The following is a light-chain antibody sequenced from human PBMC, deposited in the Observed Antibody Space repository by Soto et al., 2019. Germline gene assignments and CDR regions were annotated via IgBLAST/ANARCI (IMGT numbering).Light chain of an antibody. CDR3: LQHKTFLT. V-gene: IGKV1-17*03. Sequence: DIKMNQSPSVLSASVGDRVTITCRASQGVGTYLAWFQQKPGKVPKRLIFAATSLQGGVPTRFRGSGSGTEFTLTISSLQPEDFATYYCLQHKTFLTFGGGTNVDIK. J-gene: IGKJ4*01. CDR2: AAT. CDR1: QGVGTY.